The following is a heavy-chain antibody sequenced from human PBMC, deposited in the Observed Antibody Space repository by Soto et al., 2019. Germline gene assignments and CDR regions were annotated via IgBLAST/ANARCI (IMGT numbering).Heavy chain of an antibody. CDR2: IFSGGSA. CDR1: GFSVRNTY. J-gene: IGHJ4*02. V-gene: IGHV3-53*01. CDR3: ARDCEFVSCYSDY. Sequence: GGSLRLSCVASGFSVRNTYMSWVRQAPGKGLEWISFIFSGGSAYYSASVKGRFTVSKDNSNNTVSLQMNSLRAEDTAVYYCARDCEFVSCYSDYWGRGTLVTVSS. D-gene: IGHD2-21*01.